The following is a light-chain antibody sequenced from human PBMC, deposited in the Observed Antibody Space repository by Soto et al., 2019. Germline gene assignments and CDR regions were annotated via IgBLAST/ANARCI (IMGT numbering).Light chain of an antibody. J-gene: IGKJ3*01. CDR3: QQYHSSPFN. V-gene: IGKV1-39*01. CDR1: QPISEF. Sequence: DIQMTQSPSPLSASVGDSVTITCRASQPISEFLSWYQQKPGKAPRLLIYSSSRVESGVPSRFGAGGSGTEFTLTINNLQPEDCATYICQQYHSSPFNFGPGNTVVV. CDR2: SSS.